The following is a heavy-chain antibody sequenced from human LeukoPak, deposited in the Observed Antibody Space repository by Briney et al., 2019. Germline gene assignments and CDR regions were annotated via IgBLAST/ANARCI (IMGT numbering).Heavy chain of an antibody. Sequence: GGSLRLSCAASGFTFSSYWMSWVRQAPGKGLEWVSAISGSGGSTYYADSVKGRFTISRDNSKNTLYLQMNSLRAEDTAVYYCAKIYDSSGYYYDDAFDIWGQGTMVTVSS. CDR1: GFTFSSYW. J-gene: IGHJ3*02. CDR2: ISGSGGST. CDR3: AKIYDSSGYYYDDAFDI. D-gene: IGHD3-22*01. V-gene: IGHV3-23*01.